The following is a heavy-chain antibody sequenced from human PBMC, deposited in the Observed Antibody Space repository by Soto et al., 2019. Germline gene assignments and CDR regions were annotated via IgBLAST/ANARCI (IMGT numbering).Heavy chain of an antibody. CDR1: DRSFSDYW. D-gene: IGHD6-19*01. Sequence: QVEQQQWGAGLLRPSETLSLSCTVYDRSFSDYWWTWIRQPPGKGLQWIGEAFYGGGANYSPSLKSRVTISVDKSMNQFSLRLSSVTAADTATYYCGRGGGSGWYVDYRGRGALVTVSS. J-gene: IGHJ4*02. V-gene: IGHV4-34*01. CDR3: GRGGGSGWYVDY. CDR2: AFYGGGA.